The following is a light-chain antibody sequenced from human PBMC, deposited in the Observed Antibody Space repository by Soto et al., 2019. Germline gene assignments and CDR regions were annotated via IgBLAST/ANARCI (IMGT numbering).Light chain of an antibody. CDR3: QQRSSWPYT. V-gene: IGKV3-11*01. Sequence: EIVLTQSPATLSLSPGERATLSCRASQSVSTSLAWYRQKPGQAPRLLIHDASNRATGIPARFTGSGSGTDFTLTISSLEPEDFVVYYCQQRSSWPYTFGQGTKLEIK. CDR2: DAS. CDR1: QSVSTS. J-gene: IGKJ2*01.